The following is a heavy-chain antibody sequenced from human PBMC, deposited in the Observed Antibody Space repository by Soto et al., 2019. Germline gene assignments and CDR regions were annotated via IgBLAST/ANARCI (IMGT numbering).Heavy chain of an antibody. CDR1: GGSFSSSSYY. CDR2: IYYSGST. CDR3: ASPKIAFYNWFDP. D-gene: IGHD3-3*02. Sequence: QLQLQESGPGLVRPSETLSLTCTVSGGSFSSSSYYWGWIRQPPGKGLEWIGSIYYSGSTYYNPSLKSRVTISVDTSKNQSRLKLGSVTAADPAVYYCASPKIAFYNWFDPWGQGTLVTVSS. J-gene: IGHJ5*02. V-gene: IGHV4-39*01.